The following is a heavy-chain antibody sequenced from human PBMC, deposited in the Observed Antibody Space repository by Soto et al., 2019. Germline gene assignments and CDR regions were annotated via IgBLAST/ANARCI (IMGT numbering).Heavy chain of an antibody. V-gene: IGHV1-2*02. CDR1: GYTFTGYY. J-gene: IGHJ3*02. CDR2: INPNSGGT. Sequence: ASVKVSCKASGYTFTGYYMHWVRQAPAQGLEWMGWINPNSGGTNYAQKFQGRVTMTRDTSISTAYMELSRLRSDDTAVYYCARDRYYYDSSGYYSAFDIWGQGTMVTVS. D-gene: IGHD3-22*01. CDR3: ARDRYYYDSSGYYSAFDI.